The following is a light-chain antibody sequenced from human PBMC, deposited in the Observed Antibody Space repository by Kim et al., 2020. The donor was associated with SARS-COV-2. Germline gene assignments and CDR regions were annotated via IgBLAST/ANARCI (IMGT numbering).Light chain of an antibody. CDR3: QQRYNWWT. V-gene: IGKV3-11*01. CDR1: QSVGSN. Sequence: EILLTQSPATLSLSPGEGVTLSCRASQSVGSNLAWYQQKPGQAPRLLISDASNRATGVPTRFSGSGSGTDFTLTIRSLEPEDFAVYYCQQRYNWWTIGPGTKV. CDR2: DAS. J-gene: IGKJ1*01.